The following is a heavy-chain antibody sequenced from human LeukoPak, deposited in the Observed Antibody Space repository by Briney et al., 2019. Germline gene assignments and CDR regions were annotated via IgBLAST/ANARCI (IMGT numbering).Heavy chain of an antibody. Sequence: GESLKISCKGSGYTFPFYWIAWVRQMPGKGLEWMEIIYPDDSDTRYSPSFQGLVTISADKSITTAYLQWSSLKASDTAMYYCARLRSSSWYTVDYWGQGTLVTVSS. J-gene: IGHJ4*02. D-gene: IGHD6-13*01. CDR2: IYPDDSDT. CDR1: GYTFPFYW. V-gene: IGHV5-51*01. CDR3: ARLRSSSWYTVDY.